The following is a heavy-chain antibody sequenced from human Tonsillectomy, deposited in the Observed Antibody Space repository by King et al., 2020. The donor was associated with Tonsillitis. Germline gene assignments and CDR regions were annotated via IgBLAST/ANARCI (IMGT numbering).Heavy chain of an antibody. J-gene: IGHJ4*02. V-gene: IGHV3-9*02. D-gene: IGHD6-13*01. Sequence: VQLVESGGGLVQPGRSLRLSCAASGFTSDDYAMHWVRQAPGKGLEWVSGISWNSGSIGYADSVKGRFTISRDNAKNSLYLQMNSLRAEDTALYYCAKAYSTYVRGHFDYWGQGTLVTVSS. CDR2: ISWNSGSI. CDR1: GFTSDDYA. CDR3: AKAYSTYVRGHFDY.